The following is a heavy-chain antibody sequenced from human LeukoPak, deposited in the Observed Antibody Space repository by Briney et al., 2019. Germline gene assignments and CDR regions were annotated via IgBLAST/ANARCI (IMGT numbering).Heavy chain of an antibody. V-gene: IGHV1-46*01. J-gene: IGHJ4*02. D-gene: IGHD3-10*01. CDR2: INPSGGGT. Sequence: ASVKVSCKASGYTFTNYFMHWVRQAPGQGLEWMGVINPSGGGTTYAQRFQGRVTMTRDTSTSTVHMELSSLRSEDTAVYYCARVIVGGFGRWAIDYWGQGTLVTVSS. CDR3: ARVIVGGFGRWAIDY. CDR1: GYTFTNYF.